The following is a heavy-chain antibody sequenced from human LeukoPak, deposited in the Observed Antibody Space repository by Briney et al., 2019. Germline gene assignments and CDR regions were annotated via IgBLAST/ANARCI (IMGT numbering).Heavy chain of an antibody. J-gene: IGHJ4*02. CDR3: ARAEGLFALLDY. CDR1: GYTFTGYY. CDR2: INPNSGGT. V-gene: IGHV1-2*02. D-gene: IGHD3-3*01. Sequence: ASVKVSCKASGYTFTGYYMHWVRQAPGQGLEWMGWINPNSGGTNYAQKFQGRVTMTRDTSIGTAYMELSRLRSDDTAVYYCARAEGLFALLDYWGQGTLVTVSS.